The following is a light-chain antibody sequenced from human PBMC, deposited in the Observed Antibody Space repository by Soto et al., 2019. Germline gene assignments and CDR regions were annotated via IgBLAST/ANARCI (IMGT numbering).Light chain of an antibody. CDR2: GTS. Sequence: EIVLTQSPGTLSVSPGERATLSCRASQTISSNNLAWYQQKPGQAPSLLIYGTSSRATGIPDRFSGSGSGTGLTSNNSRLEAEDSSILFWQAYGSWTFRQGTKVEI. CDR3: QAYGSWT. V-gene: IGKV3-20*01. J-gene: IGKJ1*01. CDR1: QTISSNN.